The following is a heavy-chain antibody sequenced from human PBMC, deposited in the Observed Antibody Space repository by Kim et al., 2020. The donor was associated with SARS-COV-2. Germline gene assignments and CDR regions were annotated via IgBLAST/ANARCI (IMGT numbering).Heavy chain of an antibody. CDR2: INQDGSEK. D-gene: IGHD1-1*01. J-gene: IGHJ4*02. CDR1: GFTFSTYW. V-gene: IGHV3-7*03. CDR3: ARGYVPPEDY. Sequence: GGSLRLSCVASGFTFSTYWMSWVRQAPGKGLYWVANINQDGSEKYYGDSVKGRFTISRDDAENSLYLQMNSPRAEDTAVYYCARGYVPPEDYWGQGTLVTVSS.